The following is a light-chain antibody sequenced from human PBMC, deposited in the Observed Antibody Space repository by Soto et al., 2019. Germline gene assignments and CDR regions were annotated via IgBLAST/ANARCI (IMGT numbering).Light chain of an antibody. J-gene: IGLJ1*01. V-gene: IGLV2-14*01. CDR1: SSDIGGYNY. Sequence: QSVLTQPASVSGSPGQSITISCTGTSSDIGGYNYVSWYQQHPGKAPKLMIYDVSNRPSGVSNRFSGSKSGNTASLTISGLQAEDEADYYCSSYTVGNTHVFGSGTKVTVL. CDR2: DVS. CDR3: SSYTVGNTHV.